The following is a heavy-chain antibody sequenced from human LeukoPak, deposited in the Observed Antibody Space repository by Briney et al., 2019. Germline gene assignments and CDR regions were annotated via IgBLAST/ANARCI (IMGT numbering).Heavy chain of an antibody. V-gene: IGHV3-48*03. Sequence: GGSLRLSCAASGFTFSSYEMNWVRQAPGKGLEWVSYISNNDNTIYYADSVKGRFTISRDNAKNSLYLQMNSLRAEDTAVYYCARGYYDSSGYYSDAFDIWGQGTMVTVSS. D-gene: IGHD3-22*01. CDR2: ISNNDNTI. CDR1: GFTFSSYE. CDR3: ARGYYDSSGYYSDAFDI. J-gene: IGHJ3*02.